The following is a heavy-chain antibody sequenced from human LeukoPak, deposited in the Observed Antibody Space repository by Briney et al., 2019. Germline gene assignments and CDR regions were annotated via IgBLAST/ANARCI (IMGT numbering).Heavy chain of an antibody. CDR3: AKNLTVAGTLFDY. V-gene: IGHV3-23*01. CDR1: GFTFSNSG. CDR2: ISGSGTIT. D-gene: IGHD6-19*01. Sequence: GGSLRLSCTASGFTFSNSGMSWVRHAPGKGLDWGSAISGSGTITYYADSVKGRFTISRDNSKNTLYLQMNSLRADDTAVYYCAKNLTVAGTLFDYWGQGTLVTVSS. J-gene: IGHJ4*02.